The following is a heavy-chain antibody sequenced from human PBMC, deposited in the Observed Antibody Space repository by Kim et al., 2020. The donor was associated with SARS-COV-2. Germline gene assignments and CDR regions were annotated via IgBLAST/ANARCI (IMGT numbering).Heavy chain of an antibody. V-gene: IGHV4-39*01. J-gene: IGHJ6*01. CDR1: DDSINSGSYY. CDR2: LLYSGNT. Sequence: SETLSLTCSISDDSINSGSYYWGWVRQPPGKGLEWLGSLLYSGNTNYSPSLKSRLTISLGTSKKQFFLRLTSVTAADTAVYFCARRGTAYPARILDYY. D-gene: IGHD3-3*02. CDR3: ARRGTAYPARILDYY.